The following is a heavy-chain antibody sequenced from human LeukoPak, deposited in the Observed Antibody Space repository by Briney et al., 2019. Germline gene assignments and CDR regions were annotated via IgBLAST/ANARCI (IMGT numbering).Heavy chain of an antibody. Sequence: GRSLRLSCAASGFTFSSYGMHWVRQAPGKGLEWVAVIWYDGSNKYYADSVKGPFTISRDNSKNTLYLQTNRLRAEYTAVYYCARDPGVASAGVDYWGEGTLVPVSS. CDR3: ARDPGVASAGVDY. CDR2: IWYDGSNK. V-gene: IGHV3-33*01. J-gene: IGHJ4*02. CDR1: GFTFSSYG. D-gene: IGHD6-13*01.